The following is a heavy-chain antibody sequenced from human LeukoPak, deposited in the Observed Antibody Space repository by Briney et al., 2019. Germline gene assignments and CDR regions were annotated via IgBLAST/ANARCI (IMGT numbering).Heavy chain of an antibody. D-gene: IGHD5-18*01. CDR2: ISYDGSNK. CDR3: AKVGRRGYSYGYRANYMDV. J-gene: IGHJ6*03. Sequence: PGGSLRLSCAASGFTFSSYDMHWVRQAPGKGLEWVAVISYDGSNKYYADSVKGRFTISRDNSKNTLYLQMNSLRVEDTAVYYCAKVGRRGYSYGYRANYMDVWGKGTTVTVSS. CDR1: GFTFSSYD. V-gene: IGHV3-30*18.